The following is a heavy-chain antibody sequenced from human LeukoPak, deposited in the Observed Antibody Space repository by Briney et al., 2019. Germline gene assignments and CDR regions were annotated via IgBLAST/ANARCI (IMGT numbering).Heavy chain of an antibody. J-gene: IGHJ4*02. CDR2: IYTSGTN. D-gene: IGHD2-15*01. CDR1: GGSISSYY. V-gene: IGHV4-4*07. CDR3: ARTSPRAATFDY. Sequence: PSETLSLTCAVSGGSISSYYWSWIRQPAGKGLEWIGRIYTSGTNNYNPSLKSRVTMSVDTSKNQFSLNLNSVTAADTAVYYCARTSPRAATFDYWGQGTLVTVSS.